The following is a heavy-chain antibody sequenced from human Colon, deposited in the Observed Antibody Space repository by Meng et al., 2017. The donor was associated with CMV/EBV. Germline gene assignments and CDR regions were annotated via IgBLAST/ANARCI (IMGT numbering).Heavy chain of an antibody. V-gene: IGHV3-9*01. Sequence: SLKISCADSGFTFDDYAIHWVRQVPGKGLEWVSGISWNSGNIDYADSVKGRFTISRDNAKNSLYLQMNSLRAEDTALYYCAREMYYSGSGNYAAFYYGMDVWGQGTTVTVSS. D-gene: IGHD3-10*01. J-gene: IGHJ6*02. CDR1: GFTFDDYA. CDR3: AREMYYSGSGNYAAFYYGMDV. CDR2: ISWNSGNI.